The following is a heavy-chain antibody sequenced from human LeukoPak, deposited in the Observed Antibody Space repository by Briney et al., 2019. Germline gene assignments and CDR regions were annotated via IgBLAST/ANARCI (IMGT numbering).Heavy chain of an antibody. CDR2: IRNKANSYTT. V-gene: IGHV3-72*01. D-gene: IGHD2-21*02. J-gene: IGHJ4*02. Sequence: GGSLRLSCAASGFTFSDHYMDWVRQAPGKGREGVGRIRNKANSYTTEYAASVKGRFNISRDDSKNSLYLQMNSLKTDDTAVYYCAKYCGGDCYALDYWGQGTLVTVSS. CDR3: AKYCGGDCYALDY. CDR1: GFTFSDHY.